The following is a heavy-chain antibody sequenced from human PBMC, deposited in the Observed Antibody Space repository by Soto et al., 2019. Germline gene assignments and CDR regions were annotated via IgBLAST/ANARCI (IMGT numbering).Heavy chain of an antibody. Sequence: QVQLQESGPGLVKPSETLSLTGTVSGGSVSSGSYYWSWIRQPPGKGLEWIGYIYYSGSTNYNPSLKSRVTIAVATSKTQFSLKLSSVTAADTAVYYCARWQLELPYYYGMDVWGQGTTVTVSS. CDR2: IYYSGST. CDR1: GGSVSSGSYY. V-gene: IGHV4-61*01. J-gene: IGHJ6*02. D-gene: IGHD1-7*01. CDR3: ARWQLELPYYYGMDV.